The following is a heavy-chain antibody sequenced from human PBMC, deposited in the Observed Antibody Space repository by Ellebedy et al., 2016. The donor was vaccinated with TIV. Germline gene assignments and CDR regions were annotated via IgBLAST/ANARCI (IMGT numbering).Heavy chain of an antibody. D-gene: IGHD2-21*01. J-gene: IGHJ5*02. CDR3: ARDPRGGGDYGENWFDP. Sequence: GESLKISCAASGFTVSSYFMSWVRQAPGKGLEWVSVIYKDDGTNYIDSVEGRFTISRDTSKNALYLQMNSLRAEDTAVYYCARDPRGGGDYGENWFDPWGRGTLVTVSS. CDR1: GFTVSSYF. CDR2: IYKDDGT. V-gene: IGHV3-66*01.